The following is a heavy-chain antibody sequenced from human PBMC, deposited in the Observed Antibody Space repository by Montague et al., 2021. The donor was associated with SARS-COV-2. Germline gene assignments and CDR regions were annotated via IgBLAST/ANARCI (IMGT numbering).Heavy chain of an antibody. V-gene: IGHV4-59*02. CDR2: IYYSGSS. Sequence: SETLSLTCTVSGGSVSSYYWSWIPQSPGKGLQWLGYIYYSGSSDYNPSLKSRVTMSVDTSKNQLSLRLNSVTTADTAAYFCARAGGFYDYWSGYSSSAGFFDPWGQGILVTVSS. CDR3: ARAGGFYDYWSGYSSSAGFFDP. J-gene: IGHJ5*02. CDR1: GGSVSSYY. D-gene: IGHD3-3*01.